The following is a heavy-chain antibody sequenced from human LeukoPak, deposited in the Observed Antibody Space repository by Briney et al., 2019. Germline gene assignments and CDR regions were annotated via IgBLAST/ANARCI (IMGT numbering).Heavy chain of an antibody. CDR3: TRDLELERNRWNYFES. J-gene: IGHJ4*02. D-gene: IGHD1-1*01. CDR1: GDSMSRFF. V-gene: IGHV4-59*01. CDR2: MHYSGDT. Sequence: PSETLSLTCTVSGDSMSRFFWSWIRQPPGRGLEWIGSMHYSGDTKYNPSLKSRVSLSIDTSNQQFSLRLSFVTAADTAMYYCTRDLELERNRWNYFESWGQGTLVTVSS.